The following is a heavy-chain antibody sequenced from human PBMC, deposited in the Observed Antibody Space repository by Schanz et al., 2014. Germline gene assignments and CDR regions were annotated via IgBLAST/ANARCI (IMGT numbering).Heavy chain of an antibody. CDR2: ISSGGGST. J-gene: IGHJ4*02. Sequence: EVQLVESGGGLIQPGGSLRLSCAASGFGFSSYSMNWVRQAPGKGLEWVSSISSGGGSTYYADSVKGRFTISRDNAKNSLYLQMNSLRAEDTAVYYCARPPHDSSGYYPFDYWGQGTLVTVSS. CDR3: ARPPHDSSGYYPFDY. V-gene: IGHV3-21*04. D-gene: IGHD3-22*01. CDR1: GFGFSSYS.